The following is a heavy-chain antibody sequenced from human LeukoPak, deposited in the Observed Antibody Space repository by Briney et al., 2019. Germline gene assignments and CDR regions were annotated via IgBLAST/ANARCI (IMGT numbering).Heavy chain of an antibody. CDR1: GVSISSSNSY. CDR2: IYYSGNT. D-gene: IGHD3/OR15-3a*01. Sequence: PSETLSLTCTVSGVSISSSNSYWGWIRQPPGTGLEWIGSIYYSGNTYCNASLKSQVSISIDTSKNQFSLRLTSVTAADTAVYYCARQTGSGLFILPGGQGTLVTVSS. J-gene: IGHJ4*02. CDR3: ARQTGSGLFILP. V-gene: IGHV4-39*01.